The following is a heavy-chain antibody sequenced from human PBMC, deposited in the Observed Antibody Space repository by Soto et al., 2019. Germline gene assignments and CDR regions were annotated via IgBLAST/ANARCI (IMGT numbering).Heavy chain of an antibody. CDR3: ARGRLAAAGVWFDP. CDR1: GYTFTSYD. J-gene: IGHJ5*02. CDR2: MNPNSGNT. D-gene: IGHD6-13*01. Sequence: ASVKVSCKASGYTFTSYDINWVRQATGQGLEWMGWMNPNSGNTGYAQKFQGRVTMTRNTSISTAYMELSSLRSEDTAVYYCARGRLAAAGVWFDPWGQGTLVTVSS. V-gene: IGHV1-8*01.